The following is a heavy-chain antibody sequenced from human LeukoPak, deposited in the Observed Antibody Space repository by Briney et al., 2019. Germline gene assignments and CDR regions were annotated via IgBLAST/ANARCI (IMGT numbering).Heavy chain of an antibody. D-gene: IGHD6-19*01. V-gene: IGHV1-46*01. CDR1: GYIFTSYN. Sequence: ASVKVSCKASGYIFTSYNMNWVRQAPGQGLEWMGTINPSGGSTNYAQKFQGRVTMTRDTSTSTVYMELSSLRSEDTAVYYCARFAVHRRIAVDGQFGLDYWGQGTLVTVSS. CDR2: INPSGGST. CDR3: ARFAVHRRIAVDGQFGLDY. J-gene: IGHJ4*02.